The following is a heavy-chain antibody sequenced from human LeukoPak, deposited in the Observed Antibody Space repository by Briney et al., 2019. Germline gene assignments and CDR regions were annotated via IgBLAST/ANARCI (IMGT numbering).Heavy chain of an antibody. D-gene: IGHD2-21*02. CDR1: GFTFTDYG. J-gene: IGHJ4*02. V-gene: IGHV3-23*01. CDR3: AKDWRAYCGGDCYSYFDY. Sequence: PGGSLRLSCATSGFTFTDYGMNWVRQAPGKGLQWVAGISGSGETTLYADSVKGRFTISRDNSKNTLYLQMNSLRAEDTAVYYCAKDWRAYCGGDCYSYFDYWGQGTLVTVSS. CDR2: ISGSGETT.